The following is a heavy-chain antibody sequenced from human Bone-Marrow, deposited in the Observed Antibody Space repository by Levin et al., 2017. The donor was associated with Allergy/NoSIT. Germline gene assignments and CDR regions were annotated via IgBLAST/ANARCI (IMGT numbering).Heavy chain of an antibody. D-gene: IGHD6-13*01. Sequence: LSLTCAASGFTLSSYEMNWVRQAPGKGLEWISYISSSSSSMYYVDSVKGRFTISRDNAKNSLYLQTHSLRAEDTAVYFCARATSSWYPIDYWGQGTLVTVSS. J-gene: IGHJ4*02. CDR3: ARATSSWYPIDY. CDR2: ISSSSSSM. CDR1: GFTLSSYE. V-gene: IGHV3-48*03.